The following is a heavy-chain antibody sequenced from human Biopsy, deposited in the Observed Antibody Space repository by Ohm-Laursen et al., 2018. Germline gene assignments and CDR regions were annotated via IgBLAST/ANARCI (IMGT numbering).Heavy chain of an antibody. J-gene: IGHJ6*02. CDR2: IYYSGRP. CDR3: ARVDRYNFDHYIMDA. CDR1: GDSIARYY. Sequence: SETLSLTCTVSGDSIARYYWTWIRQSPGQGLEWIAYIYYSGRPNYNSSLKGRVVISVDRSRNQFFLKLTSATAADTAIYYCARVDRYNFDHYIMDAWGRGTTVTVSS. D-gene: IGHD1-20*01. V-gene: IGHV4-59*01.